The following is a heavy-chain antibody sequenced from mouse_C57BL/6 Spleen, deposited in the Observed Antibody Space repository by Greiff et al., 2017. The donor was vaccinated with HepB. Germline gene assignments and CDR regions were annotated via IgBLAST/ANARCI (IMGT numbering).Heavy chain of an antibody. V-gene: IGHV1-82*01. D-gene: IGHD1-2*01. Sequence: VQLKESGPELVKPGASVKISCKASGYAFSSSWMNWVKQRPGKGLEWIGRIYPGDGDTNYNGKFKGKATLTADKSSSTAYMQLSSLTSEDSAVYFCARFDTTADWYFDVWGTGTTVTVSS. J-gene: IGHJ1*03. CDR1: GYAFSSSW. CDR3: ARFDTTADWYFDV. CDR2: IYPGDGDT.